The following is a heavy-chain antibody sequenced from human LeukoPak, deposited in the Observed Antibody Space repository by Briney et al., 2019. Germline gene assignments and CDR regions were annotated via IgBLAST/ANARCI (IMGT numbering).Heavy chain of an antibody. Sequence: GESLKISCKGSGYSFTSYWIGWVRQMPGKGLEWMGIIYPGDSDTRYSPSFQGQVTISAGKSISTAYLQWSSLKASDTAMYYCARLHNYDYVWGSYKGKNYFDYWGQGTLVTVSS. CDR1: GYSFTSYW. D-gene: IGHD3-16*01. CDR2: IYPGDSDT. CDR3: ARLHNYDYVWGSYKGKNYFDY. J-gene: IGHJ4*02. V-gene: IGHV5-51*01.